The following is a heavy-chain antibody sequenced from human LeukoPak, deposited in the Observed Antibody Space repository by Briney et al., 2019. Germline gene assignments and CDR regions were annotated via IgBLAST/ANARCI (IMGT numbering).Heavy chain of an antibody. D-gene: IGHD3-10*01. CDR1: GYTFTSYG. CDR2: TSAYNGNT. Sequence: GASVKVSCKASGYTFTSYGISWVRQAPGQGLEWMGWTSAYNGNTNYAQKLQGRVTMTRDTSTSTVYMELSSLRSEDTAVYYCAREHRGFDPWGQGTLVTVSS. V-gene: IGHV1-18*01. J-gene: IGHJ5*02. CDR3: AREHRGFDP.